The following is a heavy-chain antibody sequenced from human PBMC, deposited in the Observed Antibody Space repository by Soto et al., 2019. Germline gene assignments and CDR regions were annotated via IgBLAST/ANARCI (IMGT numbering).Heavy chain of an antibody. J-gene: IGHJ4*02. Sequence: ASETLYLTCAVYGGSFSGYYWSWIRPPPGKGLERIGEINHSGSTNYNPSLKSRVTMSLVSPRNQFSLKLTSLTTADTAVYYCARGSRVFGVLNAFDYWGPGILVTVSS. D-gene: IGHD3-16*01. CDR3: ARGSRVFGVLNAFDY. CDR2: INHSGST. V-gene: IGHV4-34*01. CDR1: GGSFSGYY.